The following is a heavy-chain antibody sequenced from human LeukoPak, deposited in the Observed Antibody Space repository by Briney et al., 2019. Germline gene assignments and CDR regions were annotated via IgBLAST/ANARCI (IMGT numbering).Heavy chain of an antibody. J-gene: IGHJ4*02. CDR1: GYTFTSYA. V-gene: IGHV1-3*01. CDR2: INAGNGNT. CDR3: ARETGYCSSTSCYVLFDY. D-gene: IGHD2-2*01. Sequence: ASVKVSCKASGYTFTSYAVHWVRQAPGQRLEWMGWINAGNGNTKYSQKFQGRVTITRDTSASTAYMELSSLRSEDTAVYYCARETGYCSSTSCYVLFDYWGQGTLVTVSS.